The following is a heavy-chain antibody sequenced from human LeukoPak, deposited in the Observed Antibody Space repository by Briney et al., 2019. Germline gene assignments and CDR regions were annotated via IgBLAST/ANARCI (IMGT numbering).Heavy chain of an antibody. V-gene: IGHV4-30-2*02. Sequence: PSETLSLTCTVSGGSISSGGYYWSWIRQPPGKGLEWIGYIYHSGSTYYNPSLKSRVTISVDTSKNQFSLKLSSVTAADTAVYYCASGGYSGYGTFDIWGQGTMVTVSS. D-gene: IGHD5-12*01. J-gene: IGHJ3*02. CDR1: GGSISSGGYY. CDR3: ASGGYSGYGTFDI. CDR2: IYHSGST.